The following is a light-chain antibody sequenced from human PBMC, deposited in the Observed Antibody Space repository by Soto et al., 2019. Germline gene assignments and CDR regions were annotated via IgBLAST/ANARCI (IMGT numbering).Light chain of an antibody. Sequence: DIQMTQSPSSLSASVGDRVTISCRASQNIDTYLNWYQQKPGKGPNLLIYGASNWQSGGPSRFRGSGSGTDFTLTNTSLQPEEFATYYCQQSYNTPRTFGQGTKVEV. J-gene: IGKJ1*01. CDR2: GAS. V-gene: IGKV1-39*01. CDR3: QQSYNTPRT. CDR1: QNIDTY.